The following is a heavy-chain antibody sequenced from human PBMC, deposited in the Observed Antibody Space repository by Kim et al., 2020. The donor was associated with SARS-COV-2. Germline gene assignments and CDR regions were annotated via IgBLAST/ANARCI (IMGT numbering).Heavy chain of an antibody. J-gene: IGHJ4*02. CDR1: GGSISSYY. CDR3: ARDYYDSTGYYFDY. D-gene: IGHD3-22*01. V-gene: IGHV4-59*13. Sequence: SETLSLTCTVSGGSISSYYWSWIRQPPGKGLEWIGYIYYSGSTNYNPSLKSRVTISVDTSKNQFSLKLSSVTAADTAVYYCARDYYDSTGYYFDYWGQGTLVTVSS. CDR2: IYYSGST.